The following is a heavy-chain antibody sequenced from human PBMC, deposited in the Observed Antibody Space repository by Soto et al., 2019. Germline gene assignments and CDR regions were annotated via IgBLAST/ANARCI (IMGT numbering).Heavy chain of an antibody. J-gene: IGHJ4*02. CDR2: FTNYGAT. D-gene: IGHD3-10*01. CDR3: TREFASGSPNYDY. Sequence: GGSLRLSCAASGFTFSSYAMSWVRQAPGKGLEWVSTFTNYGATYYADSVKGRFTISRDNSKNTLYLQMNSLRAEDTAVYYCTREFASGSPNYDYWGLGTLVTVSS. CDR1: GFTFSSYA. V-gene: IGHV3-23*01.